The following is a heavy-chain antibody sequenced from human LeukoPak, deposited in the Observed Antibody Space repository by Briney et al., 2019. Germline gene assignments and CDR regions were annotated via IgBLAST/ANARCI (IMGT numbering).Heavy chain of an antibody. CDR2: ISTGGDI. CDR1: GGSICNSY. D-gene: IGHD3-9*01. Sequence: PSDTLSLTCAVSGGSICNSYCSWARQPPGKELEFIGYISTGGDINYNPSLRSRATMSINPSNNQLSLTLTSVTTADTAVYFCVRGPGRGYDNEPWGQGSLVTVSS. CDR3: VRGPGRGYDNEP. J-gene: IGHJ5*02. V-gene: IGHV4-4*08.